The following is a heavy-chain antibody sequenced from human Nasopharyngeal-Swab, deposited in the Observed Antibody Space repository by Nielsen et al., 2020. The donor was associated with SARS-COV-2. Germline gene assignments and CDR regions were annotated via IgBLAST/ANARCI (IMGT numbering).Heavy chain of an antibody. D-gene: IGHD3-10*01. CDR1: GFNFSIYW. CDR2: IKQDGSEK. CDR3: ARDWSSGSGSSYYYYGMDV. V-gene: IGHV3-7*01. Sequence: GESLKISCAASGFNFSIYWMSWVRQPPGKGLDWVANIKQDGSEKYFIDSVKGRFTIARDNARNSRYLKMNSLGAEDTAVYYCARDWSSGSGSSYYYYGMDVWGQGTTVTVSS. J-gene: IGHJ6*02.